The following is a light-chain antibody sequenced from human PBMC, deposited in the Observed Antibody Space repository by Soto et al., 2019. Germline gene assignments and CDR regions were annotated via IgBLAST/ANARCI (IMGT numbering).Light chain of an antibody. V-gene: IGLV2-23*02. CDR2: EVS. Sequence: QSVLTQPASVSGSPGQSITISCTGTSSDVGSYNLVSWYQQHPGKAPKLMIYEVSKRPSGVSNRFSGSKSGNTASLTISGLQAEDEADYYCCSYAGSSTPPYNFGTGTKVTVL. J-gene: IGLJ1*01. CDR3: CSYAGSSTPPYN. CDR1: SSDVGSYNL.